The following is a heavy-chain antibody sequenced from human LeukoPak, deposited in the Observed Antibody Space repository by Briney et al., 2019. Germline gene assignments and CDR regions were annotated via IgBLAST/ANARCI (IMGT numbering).Heavy chain of an antibody. J-gene: IGHJ4*02. Sequence: GSLRLSCAASGFTFSSHWMSWVRQPPGKGLEYIGYIYYSGSTNYNPSLKSRVTISVDTSKNQFSLKLSSVTAADTAVYYCARSPIRSGSYLFDYWGQGTLVTVSS. CDR2: IYYSGST. CDR1: GFTFSSHW. CDR3: ARSPIRSGSYLFDY. V-gene: IGHV4-59*11. D-gene: IGHD1-26*01.